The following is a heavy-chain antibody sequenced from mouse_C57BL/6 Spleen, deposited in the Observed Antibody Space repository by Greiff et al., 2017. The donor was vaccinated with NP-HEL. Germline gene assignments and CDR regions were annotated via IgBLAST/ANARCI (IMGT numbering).Heavy chain of an antibody. D-gene: IGHD1-1*01. J-gene: IGHJ1*03. CDR1: GFTFSDYG. Sequence: EVQRVESGGGLVKPGGSLKLSCAASGFTFSDYGMHWVRQAPEKGLEWVAYISSGSSTIYYADTVKGRFTISRDNAKNTLFLQMTSLRSEDTAMYYCARIYYYGGYFDVWGTGTTVTVSS. CDR3: ARIYYYGGYFDV. V-gene: IGHV5-17*01. CDR2: ISSGSSTI.